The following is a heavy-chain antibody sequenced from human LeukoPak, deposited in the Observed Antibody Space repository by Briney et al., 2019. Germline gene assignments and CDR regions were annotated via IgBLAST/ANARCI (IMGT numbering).Heavy chain of an antibody. CDR1: GYTFSWHA. Sequence: GGSLRLSCAASGYTFSWHAVHWVRQAPGKGLEWVSYISSSGSTIYYADSVKGRFTISRDNAKNSLYLQMNSLRAEDTAVYYCARGIAAAGPYYFDYWGQGTLVTVSS. D-gene: IGHD6-13*01. CDR3: ARGIAAAGPYYFDY. J-gene: IGHJ4*02. CDR2: ISSSGSTI. V-gene: IGHV3-48*04.